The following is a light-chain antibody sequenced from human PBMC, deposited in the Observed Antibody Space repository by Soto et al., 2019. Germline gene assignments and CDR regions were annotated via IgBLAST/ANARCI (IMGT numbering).Light chain of an antibody. CDR2: GAS. Sequence: EIVMTQSPATLSVSPGESATLSCRASQSVSNNLTWYQQKPGQPPRLLIYGASTRTTGIPARFSGSGSGTEFTLTISSLQSEDFAVYYCQQYNNWPRTFGQGTKVDI. J-gene: IGKJ1*01. V-gene: IGKV3-15*01. CDR1: QSVSNN. CDR3: QQYNNWPRT.